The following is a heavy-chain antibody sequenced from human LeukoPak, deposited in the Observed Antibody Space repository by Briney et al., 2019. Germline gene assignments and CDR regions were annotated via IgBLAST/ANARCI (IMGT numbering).Heavy chain of an antibody. J-gene: IGHJ4*02. CDR3: AIRKSGNAIDY. D-gene: IGHD5-12*01. CDR2: ISSTGGTA. V-gene: IGHV3-23*01. Sequence: PGGSLRLSCAASGFTFSSYAMSWVRQAPGKGLEWVSAISSTGGTAYYADSVKGRFTISRDNSKNTLYLLMNSLRAEDTAVYYCAIRKSGNAIDYWGQGTLVTVSS. CDR1: GFTFSSYA.